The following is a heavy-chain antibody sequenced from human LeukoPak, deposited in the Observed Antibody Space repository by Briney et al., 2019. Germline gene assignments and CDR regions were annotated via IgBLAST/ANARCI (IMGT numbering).Heavy chain of an antibody. Sequence: GGSLRLSCAASGFTFSSYWMHWVRQVPGKGLVWVSRINVDGSTTTYADSVKGRFTISRDNAKSTLYLQMNSLRAEDTALYYCARVGGPGWYGYWGQGTLVTVSS. CDR1: GFTFSSYW. J-gene: IGHJ4*02. V-gene: IGHV3-74*03. CDR3: ARVGGPGWYGY. CDR2: INVDGSTT. D-gene: IGHD6-19*01.